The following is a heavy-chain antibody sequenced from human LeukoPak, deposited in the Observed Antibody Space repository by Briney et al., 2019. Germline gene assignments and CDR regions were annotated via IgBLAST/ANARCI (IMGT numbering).Heavy chain of an antibody. V-gene: IGHV3-15*01. CDR3: TTKVWSYYYYYGMDV. Sequence: GGSLRLSCAASGFTFSNAWMSWVRQAPGKGLEWVGRKSKTDGGTTDYAASVKGRFTISRDDSKNTLYLQMNSLKTEDTAVYYCTTKVWSYYYYYGMDVWGKGTTVTVSS. J-gene: IGHJ6*04. CDR2: KSKTDGGTT. D-gene: IGHD3-3*01. CDR1: GFTFSNAW.